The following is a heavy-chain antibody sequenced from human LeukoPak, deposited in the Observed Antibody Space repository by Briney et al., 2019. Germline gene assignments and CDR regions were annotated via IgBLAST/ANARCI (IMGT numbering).Heavy chain of an antibody. D-gene: IGHD3-9*01. CDR1: GYTFTDYA. CDR2: IDANTGGT. J-gene: IGHJ4*02. CDR3: TRDLTTSGPIGI. Sequence: AASVKVSCKASGYTFTDYAMHWVRQAPGQGLEWVGRIDANTGGTHYPQKFQGRVTVTMDTSVTTAYMELSRLTADDTAMYFCTRDLTTSGPIGIWGQGTLVTVSA. V-gene: IGHV1-2*06.